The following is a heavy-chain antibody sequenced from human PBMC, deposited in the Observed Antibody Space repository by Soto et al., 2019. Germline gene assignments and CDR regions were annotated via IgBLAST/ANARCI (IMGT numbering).Heavy chain of an antibody. CDR3: ASVPSGDKVDY. J-gene: IGHJ4*02. V-gene: IGHV4-30-4*01. D-gene: IGHD6-6*01. CDR1: GVSISNVNYY. CDR2: IYNGGTT. Sequence: QVQLQESGPGLVKPSQTLSLICTVSGVSISNVNYYWSWIRQSPDKGLDWIGHIYNGGTTYNNPSRTRRLTISVDTSKNQFSLLLSSVTAADTAVYSSASVPSGDKVDYCGQGTLVTVSS.